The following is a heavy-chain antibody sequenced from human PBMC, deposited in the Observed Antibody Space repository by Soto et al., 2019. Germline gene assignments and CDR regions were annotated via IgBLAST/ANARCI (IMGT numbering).Heavy chain of an antibody. Sequence: GGSLRPSCSVSGFTFTGYWMKWVRQAPGKGLEWVATINEDGGETYYVDSVRGRFTVSRDSAKNSMLLQMNSLRVEDTAVYYCASTRGYWGQGTLVTVSS. D-gene: IGHD3-3*01. CDR3: ASTRGY. J-gene: IGHJ4*02. CDR1: GFTFTGYW. V-gene: IGHV3-7*05. CDR2: INEDGGET.